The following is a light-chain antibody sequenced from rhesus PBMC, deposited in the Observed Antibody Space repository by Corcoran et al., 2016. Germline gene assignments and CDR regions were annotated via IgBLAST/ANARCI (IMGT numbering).Light chain of an antibody. CDR2: EAS. Sequence: DIQMTQSPSSLPASVGDRVTITCRASQGITNDLAWSQQKPGETPKLLIYEASSLQSGIPSRFSGSGSGTDFTLTISSLQSEDFATYYCQHYYSTPTFGGGTKVEIK. CDR1: QGITND. V-gene: IGKV1-21*01. CDR3: QHYYSTPT. J-gene: IGKJ4*01.